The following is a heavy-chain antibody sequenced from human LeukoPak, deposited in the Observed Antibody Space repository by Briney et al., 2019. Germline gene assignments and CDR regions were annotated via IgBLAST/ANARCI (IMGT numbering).Heavy chain of an antibody. CDR1: GFNFSTYS. D-gene: IGHD3-3*01. V-gene: IGHV3-49*04. Sequence: GGSLRLSCAASGFNFSTYSMIWVRQAPGKGLEWVGFIRSKAYGGTTEYAASVKGRFTISRDDSKSIAYLQMNSLRTEDTAVYYCTREALLRFLEWSPSSMDVWGKGTTVTVSS. CDR3: TREALLRFLEWSPSSMDV. CDR2: IRSKAYGGTT. J-gene: IGHJ6*03.